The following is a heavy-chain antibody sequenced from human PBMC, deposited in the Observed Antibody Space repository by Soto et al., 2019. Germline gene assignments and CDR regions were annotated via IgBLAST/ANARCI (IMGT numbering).Heavy chain of an antibody. CDR3: AKARPYYYGPGGGYYKAGGDY. V-gene: IGHV3-23*01. CDR2: ISGNGANT. J-gene: IGHJ4*02. D-gene: IGHD3-10*01. CDR1: GLTFSTYA. Sequence: EVQLLGSGGGLVQPGGSLRLSCAASGLTFSTYAMSWVRQAPGKGLEWVSSISGNGANTYYTDSVKGRFIISRDNSKNPRFLQVNSLSAEDTALYYCAKARPYYYGPGGGYYKAGGDYWGQGTLVTVSS.